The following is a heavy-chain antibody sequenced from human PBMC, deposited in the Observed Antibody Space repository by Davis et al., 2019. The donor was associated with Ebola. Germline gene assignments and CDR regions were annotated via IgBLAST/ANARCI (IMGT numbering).Heavy chain of an antibody. D-gene: IGHD1-26*01. J-gene: IGHJ4*02. CDR3: AKHTGYSGSFFDY. V-gene: IGHV3-23*01. Sequence: PGGSLRLSCAASGFTFSSYAMSWVRQAPGKGLEWVSSISGGADSTYYADSVKGRFTISRDNSKNTLYLQMNSLRAEDTAGYYCAKHTGYSGSFFDYWGQGTLVTVSS. CDR2: ISGGADST. CDR1: GFTFSSYA.